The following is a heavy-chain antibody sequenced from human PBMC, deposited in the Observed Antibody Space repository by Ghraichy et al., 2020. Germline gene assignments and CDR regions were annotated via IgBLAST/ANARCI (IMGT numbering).Heavy chain of an antibody. CDR3: TRHYNNNNWRVPPAY. V-gene: IGHV4-39*01. CDR2: IFYSGST. J-gene: IGHJ4*02. CDR1: GGSISSSSYY. D-gene: IGHD1-1*01. Sequence: SETLSLTCTVSGGSISSSSYYWGWIRQPPGKGLEWIGSIFYSGSTYYSTSLKSRVSISVDTSKNQFSLNLSSVTAADTAVYYCTRHYNNNNWRVPPAYWGQGTLVTVSS.